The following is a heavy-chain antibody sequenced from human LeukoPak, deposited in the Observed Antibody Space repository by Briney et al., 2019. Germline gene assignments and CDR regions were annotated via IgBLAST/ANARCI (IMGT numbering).Heavy chain of an antibody. V-gene: IGHV4-34*01. J-gene: IGHJ4*02. CDR2: INHSGST. D-gene: IGHD3-10*01. CDR1: GGSFSGYY. CDR3: ARGGGSGHFDY. Sequence: PSETLSLTCAVYGGSFSGYYWSWIRQPPGKGLEWIGEINHSGSTNYNPSLKSRVTISVDTSKNQFSLKLSSVTAADTAVYYRARGGGSGHFDYWGQGTLVTVSS.